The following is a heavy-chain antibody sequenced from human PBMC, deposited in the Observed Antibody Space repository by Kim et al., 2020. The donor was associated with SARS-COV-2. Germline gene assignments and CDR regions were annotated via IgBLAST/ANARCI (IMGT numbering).Heavy chain of an antibody. V-gene: IGHV1-18*01. J-gene: IGHJ4*02. CDR3: ARSRGYVDY. Sequence: KYAQKFKGRVTMTTDTSTSTAYMELRSLTSDDTAVYYCARSRGYVDYWGQGTLVTVSS. D-gene: IGHD3-10*01.